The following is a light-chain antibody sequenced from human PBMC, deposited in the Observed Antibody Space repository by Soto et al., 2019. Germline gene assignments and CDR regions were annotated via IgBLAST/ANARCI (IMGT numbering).Light chain of an antibody. CDR1: SSDVAGYNY. J-gene: IGLJ2*01. V-gene: IGLV2-14*01. CDR2: DVN. Sequence: QSVLTQPASVSGSPGQSITISCTGTSSDVAGYNYVSWYQHHPGKAPKLMIYDVNNRPSGVSNRFSGSKSGNTASLTISRLQAEDEADYYCSSYTVSRNTVVFGGGTKVTVL. CDR3: SSYTVSRNTVV.